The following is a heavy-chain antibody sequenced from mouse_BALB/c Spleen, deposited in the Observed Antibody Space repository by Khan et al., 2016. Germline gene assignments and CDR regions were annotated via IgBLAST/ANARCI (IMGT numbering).Heavy chain of an antibody. V-gene: IGHV3-2*02. J-gene: IGHJ4*01. D-gene: IGHD1-3*01. CDR2: ISYSGST. CDR3: ARSDSGDKDAMDY. Sequence: EVQLQESGPGLVKPSQSLSLTCTVTGYSITSDYAWNWIRQFPGNRLEWMGYISYSGSTSYNPSLNSRISITRDTSKNQFFLQLNSVTSKDTATYYWARSDSGDKDAMDYWGQGTSVTVSS. CDR1: GYSITSDYA.